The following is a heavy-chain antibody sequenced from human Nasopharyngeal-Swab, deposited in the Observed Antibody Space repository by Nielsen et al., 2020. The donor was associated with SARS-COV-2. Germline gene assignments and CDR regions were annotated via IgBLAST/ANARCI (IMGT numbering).Heavy chain of an antibody. V-gene: IGHV4-4*02. CDR3: ARGGDWRFDP. J-gene: IGHJ5*02. Sequence: VRQAPGKGLEWIGEVHRSGTTNCNPTLKSRVTISVDKSKNNFSLKLNSVTAAGTALYYCARGGDWRFDPWGQGTLVTVSS. CDR2: VHRSGTT. D-gene: IGHD2-21*02.